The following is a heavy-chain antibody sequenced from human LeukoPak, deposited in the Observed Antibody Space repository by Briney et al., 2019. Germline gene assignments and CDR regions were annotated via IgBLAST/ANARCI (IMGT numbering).Heavy chain of an antibody. Sequence: GGSLRLSCAASGFTFSSYAMSWVRQAPGKGLEWVSAISGSGGSTYYADSVKGRFTISRDNSKNTLYLQMNSLRAEDTAVYYCAKVHGGASGGYNWNYRPEGFDYWGQGTLVTVSS. D-gene: IGHD1-7*01. CDR3: AKVHGGASGGYNWNYRPEGFDY. V-gene: IGHV3-23*01. J-gene: IGHJ4*02. CDR1: GFTFSSYA. CDR2: ISGSGGST.